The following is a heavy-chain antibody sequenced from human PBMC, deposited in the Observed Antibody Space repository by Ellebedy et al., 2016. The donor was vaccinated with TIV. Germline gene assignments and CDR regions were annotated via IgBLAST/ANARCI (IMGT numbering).Heavy chain of an antibody. CDR2: ISADGASP. CDR1: GFTFSNYA. D-gene: IGHD2-8*02. V-gene: IGHV3-23*01. CDR3: TTGTNFGRGS. J-gene: IGHJ5*02. Sequence: GESLKISXAASGFTFSNYAMNWGRLPPGKGLEWVSFISADGASPYYADSVNGRFTISRDNSKNTVYLQINSLRAEDTAVYYCTTGTNFGRGSWGQGALVTVSS.